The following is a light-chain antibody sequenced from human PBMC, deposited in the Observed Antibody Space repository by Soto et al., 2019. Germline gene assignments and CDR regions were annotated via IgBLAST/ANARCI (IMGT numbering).Light chain of an antibody. J-gene: IGKJ3*01. CDR1: QGISNY. V-gene: IGKV1-27*01. Sequence: IQMTQSPPSLSASVGDRVTITCRASQGISNYLAWYQQKPGKVPKLLIYAASTLQSGVPSRFSASGSGTYFTLTISSLQPEDVATYYCQKYNSVPFTFAPGTKVEIK. CDR2: AAS. CDR3: QKYNSVPFT.